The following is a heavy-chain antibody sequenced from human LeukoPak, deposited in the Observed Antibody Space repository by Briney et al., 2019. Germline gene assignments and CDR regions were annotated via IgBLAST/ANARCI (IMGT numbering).Heavy chain of an antibody. V-gene: IGHV3-30*02. CDR3: AKRGQWLVLGAFDI. CDR1: GFTFSSYG. Sequence: QPGGSLRLSCAASGFTFSSYGMHWVRQAPGKGLEWVAFIRYDGSNKYYADSVKGRFTISRDNSKNTLYLQMNSLRAGDTAVYYCAKRGQWLVLGAFDIWGQGTMVTVSS. CDR2: IRYDGSNK. D-gene: IGHD6-19*01. J-gene: IGHJ3*02.